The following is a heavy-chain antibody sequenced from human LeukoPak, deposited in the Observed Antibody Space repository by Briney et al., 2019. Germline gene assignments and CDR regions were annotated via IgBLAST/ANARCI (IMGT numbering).Heavy chain of an antibody. D-gene: IGHD1-14*01. V-gene: IGHV3-74*01. J-gene: IGHJ5*02. Sequence: PPGSLRLSCAASGFTFSSYWMHWVRQAPGQGLVWVSRINSDGSSTSYEDSVKGRFTIYRDNAKTSPYLQRHSLRAEDTAVCDCARVRMGFDPWGQGTLVTVSS. CDR3: ARVRMGFDP. CDR1: GFTFSSYW. CDR2: INSDGSST.